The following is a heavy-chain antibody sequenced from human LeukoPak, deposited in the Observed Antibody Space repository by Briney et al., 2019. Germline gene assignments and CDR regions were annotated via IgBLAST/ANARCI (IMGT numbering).Heavy chain of an antibody. CDR1: GYSISSGYY. J-gene: IGHJ4*02. Sequence: SETLSLTCTVSGYSISSGYYWGWLRQPPGTGLEWIGSIYHSGRTFYNPSLKSRVTISVDTTKNHFSLKLTSVPAADTAVYYCASLYLTATRFDYWGQGTLVTVSS. V-gene: IGHV4-38-2*02. CDR2: IYHSGRT. CDR3: ASLYLTATRFDY. D-gene: IGHD5-24*01.